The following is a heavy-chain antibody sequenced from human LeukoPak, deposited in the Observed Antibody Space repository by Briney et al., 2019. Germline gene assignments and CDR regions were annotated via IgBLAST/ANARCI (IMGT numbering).Heavy chain of an antibody. J-gene: IGHJ4*02. Sequence: PSETLSLTCTVSGGSISSGSYYWSWIRQPAGKGLEWIGRIYTSGSTNYNPSLKSRVTISVDTSKNQFSLKLSSVTAADTAVYYCARAFWDTAMGIDYWGQGTLVTVSS. V-gene: IGHV4-61*02. CDR1: GGSISSGSYY. CDR3: ARAFWDTAMGIDY. CDR2: IYTSGST. D-gene: IGHD5-18*01.